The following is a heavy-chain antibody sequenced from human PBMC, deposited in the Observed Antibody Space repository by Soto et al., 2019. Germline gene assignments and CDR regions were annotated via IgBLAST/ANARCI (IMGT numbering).Heavy chain of an antibody. Sequence: ASVKVSCKASGYTFTGDYMHWVRHAPGQGLEWMGWINPNSGGTNYAQKFQGWVTMTRDTSASTGYMELSSLRSEDTAVYYCARDPGYSYGYNWGKGTLVTVSS. CDR1: GYTFTGDY. CDR2: INPNSGGT. V-gene: IGHV1-2*04. J-gene: IGHJ4*02. D-gene: IGHD5-18*01. CDR3: ARDPGYSYGYN.